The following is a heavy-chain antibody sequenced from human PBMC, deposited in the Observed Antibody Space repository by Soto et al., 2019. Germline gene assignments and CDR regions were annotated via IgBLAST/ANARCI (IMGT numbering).Heavy chain of an antibody. J-gene: IGHJ5*02. CDR2: ISAYNGNT. Sequence: ASVKVSCKASGYTFTSYGIIWVRQAPGQGLEWMGWISAYNGNTNYAQKLQGRVTMTTDTSTSTAYMELRSLRSDDTAVYYCARDHLAVAGTFRFDPWGQGTLVTVSS. V-gene: IGHV1-18*01. CDR3: ARDHLAVAGTFRFDP. D-gene: IGHD6-19*01. CDR1: GYTFTSYG.